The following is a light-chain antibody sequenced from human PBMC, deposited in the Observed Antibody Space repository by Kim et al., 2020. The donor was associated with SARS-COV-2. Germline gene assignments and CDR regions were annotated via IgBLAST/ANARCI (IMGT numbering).Light chain of an antibody. CDR1: QSINTY. V-gene: IGKV1-39*01. Sequence: ASVGDRVTITCRASQSINTYLNWYQQKPGKAPKLLIYAASTLQSEVPSRFSGSGSGTDFTLTISSLQPEDFATYYCQQSYSTLRTFGQGTKVEIK. CDR2: AAS. CDR3: QQSYSTLRT. J-gene: IGKJ1*01.